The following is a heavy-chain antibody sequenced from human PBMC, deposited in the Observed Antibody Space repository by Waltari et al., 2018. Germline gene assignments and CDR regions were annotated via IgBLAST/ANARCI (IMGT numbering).Heavy chain of an antibody. CDR2: IGIAGDT. D-gene: IGHD2-15*01. CDR1: GFTFSSDD. V-gene: IGHV3-13*01. Sequence: EVQLVVSGGGLVQPGGSLRLSCAASGFTFSSDDMHWVRQATGKGLEWVSSIGIAGDTYYPVSVKGRFTISREDAKNSLYLQMNSLRAGDTAVYYCTRDLAGSQGHYGMDVWGQGTTVTVSS. CDR3: TRDLAGSQGHYGMDV. J-gene: IGHJ6*02.